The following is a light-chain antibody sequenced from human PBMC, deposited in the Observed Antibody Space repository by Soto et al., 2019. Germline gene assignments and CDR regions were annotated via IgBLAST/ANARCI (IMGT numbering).Light chain of an antibody. CDR1: QSVSSSY. V-gene: IGKV3D-15*01. CDR2: GAS. J-gene: IGKJ1*01. Sequence: EIVLTQSPGTLSLSPGERAALSCRASQSVSSSYLAWYQQKVGQAPRLLIYGASNRATGIPDRFSGSGSGTEFTLTISSLQSEDFAVYYCQQYNNWPKTFGQGTKVDIK. CDR3: QQYNNWPKT.